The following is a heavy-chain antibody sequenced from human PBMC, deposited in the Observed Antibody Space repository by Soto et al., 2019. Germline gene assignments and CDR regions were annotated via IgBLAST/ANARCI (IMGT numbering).Heavy chain of an antibody. J-gene: IGHJ4*02. CDR3: ARMEWEPTYFDY. D-gene: IGHD1-26*01. Sequence: QVQLVESEGGVVQPGRSLRLSCAASGFTFSSYGMHWVRQAPGKGLEWVAVIWYDGSNKYYADSVKGRFTISRDNSKNTLYLQMNSLRAEDTAVYYCARMEWEPTYFDYWGQGTLVTVSS. CDR2: IWYDGSNK. V-gene: IGHV3-33*01. CDR1: GFTFSSYG.